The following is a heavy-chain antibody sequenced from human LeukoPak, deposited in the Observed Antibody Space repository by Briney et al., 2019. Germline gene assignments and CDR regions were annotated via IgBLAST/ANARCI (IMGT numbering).Heavy chain of an antibody. D-gene: IGHD4-11*01. CDR3: ASISSHDYSNYFQH. CDR1: GFTFSSYW. V-gene: IGHV3-7*01. CDR2: IKQDGSEK. Sequence: PGGSLRLSRAASGFTFSSYWMSWVRQAPGKGLEWVANIKQDGSEKYYVDSVKGRFTISRDNAKNSLYLQMNSLRAEDTAVYYCASISSHDYSNYFQHWGQGTLVTVSS. J-gene: IGHJ1*01.